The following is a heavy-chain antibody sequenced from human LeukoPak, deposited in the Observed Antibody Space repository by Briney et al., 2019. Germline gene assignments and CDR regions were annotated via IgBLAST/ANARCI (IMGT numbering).Heavy chain of an antibody. D-gene: IGHD5-12*01. CDR1: GGSISSYY. V-gene: IGHV4-59*01. J-gene: IGHJ4*02. Sequence: SETLSLTCTVSGGSISSYYWSWIRQPPGKGLEWIGYIFYSGSTNYNPSLKSRVTISLDTPKNQFSLKLSSVTAADTAVYYCARDPGYSGYGTPPYFDYWGQGTLVTVSS. CDR3: ARDPGYSGYGTPPYFDY. CDR2: IFYSGST.